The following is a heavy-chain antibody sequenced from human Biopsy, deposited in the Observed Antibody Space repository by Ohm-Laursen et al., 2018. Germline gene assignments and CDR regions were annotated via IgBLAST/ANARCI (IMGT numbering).Heavy chain of an antibody. CDR2: ISGSGTTI. CDR1: GSTFSDYY. D-gene: IGHD3-10*01. CDR3: ARDGAGSYHDY. V-gene: IGHV3-11*01. J-gene: IGHJ4*02. Sequence: SLRLSCAAAGSTFSDYYMSWIRQAPGKGLEWLSYISGSGTTIFYADSVKGRFTVSRDNAKNSLYLQMNSLTVEDTAVYYCARDGAGSYHDYWGQGTLVTVSS.